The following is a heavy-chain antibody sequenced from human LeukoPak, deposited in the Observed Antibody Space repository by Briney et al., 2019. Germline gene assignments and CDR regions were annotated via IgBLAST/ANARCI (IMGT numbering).Heavy chain of an antibody. D-gene: IGHD2-15*01. CDR3: ARGKYCSGGSCYYFDY. Sequence: SETLSLTCTVSGGSISSYYWGWIRQPPGKGLEWIGSIYYSGSTYYNPSLKSRVTISVDTSKNQFSLKLSSVTAADTAVYYCARGKYCSGGSCYYFDYWGQGTLVTVSS. CDR1: GGSISSYY. CDR2: IYYSGST. J-gene: IGHJ4*02. V-gene: IGHV4-39*07.